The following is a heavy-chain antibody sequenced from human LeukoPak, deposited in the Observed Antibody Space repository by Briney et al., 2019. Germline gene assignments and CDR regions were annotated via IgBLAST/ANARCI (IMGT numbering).Heavy chain of an antibody. CDR1: GGSFSGYY. V-gene: IGHV4-34*01. CDR2: INHSGST. D-gene: IGHD3-9*01. Sequence: SETLSLTCAVYGGSFSGYYWSWIRQPPGKGLEWIGEINHSGSTNYNPSLKSRVTISVDTSKNQFSLKLSSVTAADTAVYYCARVAVTTGYSYYYYGMDVWGQGTTVTVSS. CDR3: ARVAVTTGYSYYYYGMDV. J-gene: IGHJ6*02.